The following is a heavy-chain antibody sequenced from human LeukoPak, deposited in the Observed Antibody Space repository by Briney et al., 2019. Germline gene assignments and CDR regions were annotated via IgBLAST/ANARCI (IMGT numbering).Heavy chain of an antibody. CDR3: ARARRVGIAAAGPWGY. Sequence: KTSETLSLTCTVSGGSISSSSYYWGWIRQPPGKGLEWIGSIYYSGSTYYNPSLKSRVTISVDTSKNQFSLKLSSVTAADTAVYYCARARRVGIAAAGPWGYWGQGTLVTVSS. V-gene: IGHV4-39*07. CDR1: GGSISSSSYY. CDR2: IYYSGST. D-gene: IGHD6-13*01. J-gene: IGHJ4*02.